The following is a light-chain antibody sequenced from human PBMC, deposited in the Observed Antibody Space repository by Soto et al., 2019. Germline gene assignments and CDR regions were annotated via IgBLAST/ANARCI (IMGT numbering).Light chain of an antibody. CDR1: QSISSW. CDR2: KAS. V-gene: IGKV1-5*03. CDR3: QQYNNWPRAT. J-gene: IGKJ4*01. Sequence: DIQMTQSPSTLSASVGDRVTITCRASQSISSWLAWYQQKPGKAPKLLINKASSLESGVPSRFSGSGSGTEFNLTISSLQSEDFGVYYCQQYNNWPRATFGGGTKV.